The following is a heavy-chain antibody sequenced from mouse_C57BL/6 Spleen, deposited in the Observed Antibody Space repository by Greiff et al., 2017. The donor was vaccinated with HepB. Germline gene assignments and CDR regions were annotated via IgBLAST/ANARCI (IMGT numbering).Heavy chain of an antibody. Sequence: VQLQQSGAELVRPGASVTLSCKASGYTFTDYEMHWVKQTPVHDLEWIGAIDPETGGTAYNQKFKGKAILTADKSSSTAYMELRSLTSEDSAVYYCTNGAAQATGFAYWGQGTLVTVSA. D-gene: IGHD3-2*02. CDR1: GYTFTDYE. CDR2: IDPETGGT. J-gene: IGHJ3*01. CDR3: TNGAAQATGFAY. V-gene: IGHV1-15*01.